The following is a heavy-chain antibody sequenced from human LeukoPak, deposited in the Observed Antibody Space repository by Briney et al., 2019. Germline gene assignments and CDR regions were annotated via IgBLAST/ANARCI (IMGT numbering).Heavy chain of an antibody. Sequence: GGTLSFSGAASGFTFSNYWWTWLRQAPGQGLEGVANIKQDGSEKHYVDSVKGRFTISRDNAKNSLYLQMNSLRAEDTAVYYCARDRQIAYWGQGTLVTVSS. V-gene: IGHV3-7*01. CDR1: GFTFSNYW. CDR3: ARDRQIAY. CDR2: IKQDGSEK. J-gene: IGHJ4*02.